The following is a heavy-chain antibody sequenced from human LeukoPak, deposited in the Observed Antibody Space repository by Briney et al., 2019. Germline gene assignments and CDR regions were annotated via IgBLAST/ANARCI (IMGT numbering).Heavy chain of an antibody. J-gene: IGHJ4*02. CDR1: GFTFSSYA. CDR3: AKWHSSSWYLRT. V-gene: IGHV3-23*01. Sequence: GGSLRLSCAASGFTFSSYAMNWVRQAPGKGLEWVSAISGSGGSTYYADSVKGRFTISRDNSKNTLYLQMNSLRAEDTAVYYCAKWHSSSWYLRTWGQGTLVTVSS. D-gene: IGHD6-13*01. CDR2: ISGSGGST.